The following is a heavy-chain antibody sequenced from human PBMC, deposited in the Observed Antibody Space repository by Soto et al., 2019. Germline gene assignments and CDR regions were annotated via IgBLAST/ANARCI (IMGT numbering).Heavy chain of an antibody. CDR1: GYSFSDYD. D-gene: IGHD5-12*01. V-gene: IGHV1-8*01. Sequence: EASVKVSCKASGYSFSDYDINWVRQATGLGLEWMGWMNPNTGNTRYAQKFQGRFTVTRETSTSTVYMELGSLTSEDTAVYYCARGRLATLTDFWGQGTPVTVSS. CDR3: ARGRLATLTDF. J-gene: IGHJ4*02. CDR2: MNPNTGNT.